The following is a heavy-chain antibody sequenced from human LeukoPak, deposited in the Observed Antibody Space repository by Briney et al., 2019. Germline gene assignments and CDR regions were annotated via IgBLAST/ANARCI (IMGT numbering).Heavy chain of an antibody. Sequence: SETLSLTCTVSGGSISSGGYYWSWIRQHPGKGLEWIGYIYYSGSTYYSPSLKSRVTISVDTSKNQFSLKLSSVTAADTAVYYCARSFLGFWSGYSRWGQGTLVTVSS. V-gene: IGHV4-30-4*08. CDR2: IYYSGST. CDR1: GGSISSGGYY. J-gene: IGHJ4*02. D-gene: IGHD3-3*01. CDR3: ARSFLGFWSGYSR.